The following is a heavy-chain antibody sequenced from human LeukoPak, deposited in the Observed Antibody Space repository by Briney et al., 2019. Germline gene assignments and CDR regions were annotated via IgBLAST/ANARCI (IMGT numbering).Heavy chain of an antibody. CDR2: IYHSGST. CDR3: AIRYCSGGSCYAFDY. Sequence: SETLSLTCTVSGGSISSSSYYWGWIRQPPGKGLEWIGSIYHSGSTYYNPSLKSRVTISVDTSKNQFSLKLSSVTAADTAVYYCAIRYCSGGSCYAFDYWGQGTLVTVSS. D-gene: IGHD2-15*01. J-gene: IGHJ4*02. V-gene: IGHV4-39*07. CDR1: GGSISSSSYY.